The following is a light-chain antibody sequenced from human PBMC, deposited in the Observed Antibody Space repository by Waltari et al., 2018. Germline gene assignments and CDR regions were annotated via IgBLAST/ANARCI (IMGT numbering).Light chain of an antibody. V-gene: IGKV2-28*01. Sequence: DIVMTQSPLSLPVTPGEPASISCRSSQSLLHSNGNNYLGWYLQKRGQSPQLLIYLGSNRASGVPDRFSGSGSGTDFTLKISRVEAEDVGVYYCMQALQTPVTFGPGTNVDIK. CDR2: LGS. CDR3: MQALQTPVT. CDR1: QSLLHSNGNNY. J-gene: IGKJ3*01.